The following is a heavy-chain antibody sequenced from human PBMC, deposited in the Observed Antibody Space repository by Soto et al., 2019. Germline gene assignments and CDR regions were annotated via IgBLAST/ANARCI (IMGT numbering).Heavy chain of an antibody. J-gene: IGHJ5*02. CDR2: INHSGST. Sequence: PSETLSLTCAVYGGSFSGYYWSWIRQPPGKGLEWIGEINHSGSTNYNPSLKSRVTISVDTSKNQFSLKLSSVTAADTAVYYCASRITMVRGVQEFNWFDPWGQGTLVTVSS. CDR1: GGSFSGYY. V-gene: IGHV4-34*01. D-gene: IGHD3-10*01. CDR3: ASRITMVRGVQEFNWFDP.